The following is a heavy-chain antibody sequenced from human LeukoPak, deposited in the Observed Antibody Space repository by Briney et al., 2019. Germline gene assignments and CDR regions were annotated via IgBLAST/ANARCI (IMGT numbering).Heavy chain of an antibody. Sequence: ASVKVSCKVSGYTLTELSMHGVRQAPGRGLEGMGGFDLEDWETIYAQKFQGRVTITEDTSTDTAYMEASSRRCEGTAVYFCATELRGDILSGPPWGQGPLVTVSS. D-gene: IGHD3-9*01. J-gene: IGHJ5*02. CDR3: ATELRGDILSGPP. V-gene: IGHV1-24*01. CDR1: GYTLTELS. CDR2: FDLEDWET.